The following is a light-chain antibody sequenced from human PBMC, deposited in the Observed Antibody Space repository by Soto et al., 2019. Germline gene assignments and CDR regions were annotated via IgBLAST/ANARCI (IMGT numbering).Light chain of an antibody. V-gene: IGKV3-11*01. CDR1: QSVGTY. CDR3: QQRRSWPLT. J-gene: IGKJ4*01. CDR2: DAS. Sequence: EIVLTQSPATLSLSPGERATLSCRASQSVGTYFAWYQQKPGQAPRLLIYDASNRATGIPARFSGSGSGTDFTLTISSLEPEDFAVYYCQQRRSWPLTFGGGTNVEIK.